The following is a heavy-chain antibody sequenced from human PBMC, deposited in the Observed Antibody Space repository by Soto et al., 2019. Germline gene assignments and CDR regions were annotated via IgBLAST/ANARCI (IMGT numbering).Heavy chain of an antibody. V-gene: IGHV3-30*18. J-gene: IGHJ6*02. Sequence: QVQLVESGGGVVQPGRSLRLSCAASGFTFSSYGMHWVRQAPGKGLEWVAVISYDGSNKYYADSVKGRFTISRDNSKNRLYLQMNSLRAEDTAVYYCAKVPGYCSGGSCYYYGMDVWGQGTTVTVSS. CDR1: GFTFSSYG. CDR3: AKVPGYCSGGSCYYYGMDV. CDR2: ISYDGSNK. D-gene: IGHD2-15*01.